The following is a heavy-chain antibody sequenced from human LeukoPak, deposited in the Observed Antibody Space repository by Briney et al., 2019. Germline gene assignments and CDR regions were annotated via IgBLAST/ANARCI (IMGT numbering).Heavy chain of an antibody. CDR2: IYYSGST. D-gene: IGHD6-19*01. V-gene: IGHV4-59*08. CDR1: GGSISSYY. Sequence: NPSETLSLTCTVSGGSISSYYWSWIRQPPGKGLEWIGYIYYSGSTNYNPSLKSRVTISVDTSKNQFSLKLSSVTAADTAVYYCARHLAVATAAFDIWGQGTMVTVSS. CDR3: ARHLAVATAAFDI. J-gene: IGHJ3*02.